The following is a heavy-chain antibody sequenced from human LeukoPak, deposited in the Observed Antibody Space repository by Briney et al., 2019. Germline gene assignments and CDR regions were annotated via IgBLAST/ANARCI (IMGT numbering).Heavy chain of an antibody. J-gene: IGHJ4*02. CDR1: GGSISSSSYY. CDR2: IYYSGST. Sequence: PSETLSLTCTVSGGSISSSSYYWGWIRQPPGKGLEWIGSIYYSGSTYYNPSLKSRVTISVDTSKNQFSLKLSSVTAADTAVYYCARANIAVAGFDYWGQGTLVTVSS. V-gene: IGHV4-39*07. CDR3: ARANIAVAGFDY. D-gene: IGHD6-19*01.